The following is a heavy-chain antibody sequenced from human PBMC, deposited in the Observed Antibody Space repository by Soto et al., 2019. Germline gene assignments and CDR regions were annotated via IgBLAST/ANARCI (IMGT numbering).Heavy chain of an antibody. V-gene: IGHV3-30*18. CDR1: GFTFSSYG. D-gene: IGHD1-26*01. J-gene: IGHJ4*02. CDR3: AKDGTRGY. CDR2: ISYDGSNK. Sequence: QVQLVESGGGVVQPGRSLRLSCAASGFTFSSYGIHWVRQAPGKGLEWVAVISYDGSNKYYADSVKGRFTISRDNSKNTLYLKMNSLRAEETAVYYCAKDGTRGYWGQGTLVTVSS.